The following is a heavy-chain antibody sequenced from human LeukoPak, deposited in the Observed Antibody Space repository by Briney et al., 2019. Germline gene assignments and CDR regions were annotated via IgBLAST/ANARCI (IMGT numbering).Heavy chain of an antibody. CDR1: GFTFSTYT. J-gene: IGHJ6*02. V-gene: IGHV3-21*01. Sequence: GGSLRLSCAASGFTFSTYTMNWVRQAPGKGLEWVSSITSRSVYIYYADSVRGRFTISRDNAKNSLYLQMNSLRAEDTAVYYCARDLTGTTAFNYYYYGMDVWGQGTTVTVSS. CDR3: ARDLTGTTAFNYYYYGMDV. D-gene: IGHD1-7*01. CDR2: ITSRSVYI.